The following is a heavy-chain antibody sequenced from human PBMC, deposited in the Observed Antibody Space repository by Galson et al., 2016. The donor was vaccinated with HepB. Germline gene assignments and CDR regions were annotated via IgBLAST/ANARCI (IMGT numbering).Heavy chain of an antibody. CDR2: INHSGAST. V-gene: IGHV3-23*01. D-gene: IGHD6-19*01. J-gene: IGHJ3*01. CDR3: AKRLRSSGSGGSNDAFDV. Sequence: SLRLSCAASGFTFSSYWMQWVRQAPGKGLVWVSGINHSGASTYYADSVKGRFTMSRDNSKNTLYLQMNSLRAEDTALYYCAKRLRSSGSGGSNDAFDVWGQGTMVTVSS. CDR1: GFTFSSYW.